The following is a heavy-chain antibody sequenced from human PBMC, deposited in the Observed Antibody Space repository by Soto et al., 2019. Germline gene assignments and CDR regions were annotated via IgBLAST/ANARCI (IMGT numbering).Heavy chain of an antibody. Sequence: PSETLSLTCAVSGGSISSSNWWSWVRQPPGKGLEWIGEIYHSGSTSYNPSLKSRVTISVDKSKNQFSLKLSSVTAADTAVYYCARVTTMVRGVITEYYFDYWGQGTLVTVSS. CDR3: ARVTTMVRGVITEYYFDY. CDR1: GGSISSSNW. J-gene: IGHJ4*02. V-gene: IGHV4-4*02. D-gene: IGHD3-10*01. CDR2: IYHSGST.